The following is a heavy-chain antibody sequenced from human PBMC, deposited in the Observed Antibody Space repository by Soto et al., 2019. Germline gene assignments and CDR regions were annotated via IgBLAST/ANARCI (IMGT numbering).Heavy chain of an antibody. D-gene: IGHD3-16*01. CDR3: AREGEMPYYYYGLDV. CDR1: GYTFTTYG. J-gene: IGHJ6*02. Sequence: QFQLVQSGPEVRKPGASVKVSCKASGYTFTTYGISWVRQAPGQGLEWMGWISGYNGHTKYAQKFQGRVTMTTDTSTGTVYVDLRSLRSDDTAVYYCAREGEMPYYYYGLDVWGQGTTVTVSS. CDR2: ISGYNGHT. V-gene: IGHV1-18*01.